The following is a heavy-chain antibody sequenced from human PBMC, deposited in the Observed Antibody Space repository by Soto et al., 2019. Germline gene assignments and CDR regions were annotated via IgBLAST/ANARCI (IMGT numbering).Heavy chain of an antibody. V-gene: IGHV1-18*04. CDR3: ARDRYCSSTSCFYYYHYGMDV. CDR2: ISTSNGNT. D-gene: IGHD2-2*01. J-gene: IGHJ6*02. Sequence: ASVKVSCKASGYTFISYWISWVRQAPGQGLEWLGWISTSNGNTNYAQEVQGRVTMTTDTSTTTAYMELRSLRSDDTAVYYCARDRYCSSTSCFYYYHYGMDVWGQGTTVTVSS. CDR1: GYTFISYW.